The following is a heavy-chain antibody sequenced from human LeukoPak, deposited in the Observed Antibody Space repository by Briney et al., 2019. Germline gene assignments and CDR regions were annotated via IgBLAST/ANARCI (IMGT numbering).Heavy chain of an antibody. J-gene: IGHJ4*02. Sequence: PSETLSRTCTGSGGSISGYYWSWIRQPPGKGLEWIGYIYYSGSTNYNPSLKSRVTISVDTSKNQFSLKLSSVTAADTAVYYCARHRSSSLYFDYWGQGTLVTVSS. CDR2: IYYSGST. CDR3: ARHRSSSLYFDY. D-gene: IGHD6-6*01. V-gene: IGHV4-59*08. CDR1: GGSISGYY.